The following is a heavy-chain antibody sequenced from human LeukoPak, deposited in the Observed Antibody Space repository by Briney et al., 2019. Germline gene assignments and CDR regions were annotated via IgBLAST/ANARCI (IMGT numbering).Heavy chain of an antibody. D-gene: IGHD6-19*01. Sequence: SETLSLTCTVSGGSISSYYWSWIRQPPGKGLEWIGYIYYSGSTNYNPSLKSRVTISVDTSKNQFSLKLSSVTAADTAVYYCATKQWLDEFYYFDYWGQGTLVTVSS. CDR2: IYYSGST. CDR1: GGSISSYY. J-gene: IGHJ4*02. V-gene: IGHV4-59*08. CDR3: ATKQWLDEFYYFDY.